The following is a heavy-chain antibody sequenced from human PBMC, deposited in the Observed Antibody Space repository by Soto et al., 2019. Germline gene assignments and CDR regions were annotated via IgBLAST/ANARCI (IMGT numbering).Heavy chain of an antibody. CDR1: GFTFSSYW. CDR3: ARDASQSIAVAGTVSAYGMDV. D-gene: IGHD6-19*01. J-gene: IGHJ6*02. Sequence: GGSLRLSCAASGFTFSSYWMHWVRQAPGKGLVWVSRINSDGSSTSYADSVKGRFTISRDNAKNTLCLQMNSLRAEDTAVYYCARDASQSIAVAGTVSAYGMDVWGQGTTVTVSS. CDR2: INSDGSST. V-gene: IGHV3-74*01.